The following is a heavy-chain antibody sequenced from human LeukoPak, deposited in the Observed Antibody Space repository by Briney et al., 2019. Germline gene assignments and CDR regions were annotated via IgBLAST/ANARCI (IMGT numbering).Heavy chain of an antibody. CDR1: GGSISSTSYY. V-gene: IGHV4-39*07. CDR2: VYYSGST. D-gene: IGHD1-26*01. J-gene: IGHJ4*02. Sequence: SETLSLTCTVSGGSISSTSYYWGWIRQPPGKGLEWIGSVYYSGSTYDNPSLKSRVTISVDTSKNQFSLNLSSVTAADTAVYYCARGIGREWELLRRTADFDYWGQGTLVTVSS. CDR3: ARGIGREWELLRRTADFDY.